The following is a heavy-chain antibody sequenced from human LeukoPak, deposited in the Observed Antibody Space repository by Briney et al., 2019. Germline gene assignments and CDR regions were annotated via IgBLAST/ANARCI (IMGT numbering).Heavy chain of an antibody. CDR1: GFTVSSNY. CDR2: IYSGGST. Sequence: GGSLRLSCAASGFTVSSNYMSWVRQAPGKGLEWVSVIYSGGSTYYADSVKGRFTISRDNSKNTLYLQMNSLRAEDTAVYYCAREGEYDYVWGSYRFDYWGQGTLVTVSS. V-gene: IGHV3-53*01. D-gene: IGHD3-16*02. J-gene: IGHJ4*02. CDR3: AREGEYDYVWGSYRFDY.